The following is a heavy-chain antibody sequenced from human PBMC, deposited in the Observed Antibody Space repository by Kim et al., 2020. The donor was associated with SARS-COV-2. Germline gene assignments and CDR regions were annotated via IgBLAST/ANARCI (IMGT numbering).Heavy chain of an antibody. D-gene: IGHD1-26*01. Sequence: SETLSLTCGVSGGSISSGTWWSWVRQPPGKGLEWIGEISHSGNTNYNPSLRSRVTISVDKSKNQFSQSLNSVTAADTAVYYCARLDYDSGGYYWFDPWGQGTLAT. CDR2: ISHSGNT. V-gene: IGHV4-4*02. J-gene: IGHJ5*02. CDR3: ARLDYDSGGYYWFDP. CDR1: GGSISSGTW.